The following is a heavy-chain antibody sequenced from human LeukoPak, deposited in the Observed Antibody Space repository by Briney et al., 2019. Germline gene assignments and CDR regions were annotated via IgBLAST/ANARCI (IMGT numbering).Heavy chain of an antibody. Sequence: PGGSLRLSCAASGFTFSSYSMNWVRQAPGKGLEWVTSISSSSSYIYYADSVKGRFTISRDNAKNSLYLQMNSLRAEDTAVYYCARGGGSKGTLWGQGTLVTVSS. J-gene: IGHJ4*02. V-gene: IGHV3-21*01. D-gene: IGHD3-16*01. CDR3: ARGGGSKGTL. CDR1: GFTFSSYS. CDR2: ISSSSSYI.